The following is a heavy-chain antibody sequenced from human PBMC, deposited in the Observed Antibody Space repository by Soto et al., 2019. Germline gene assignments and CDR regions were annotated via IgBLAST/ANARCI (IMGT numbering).Heavy chain of an antibody. CDR3: ARDHEFDH. CDR2: INYSGST. J-gene: IGHJ4*02. V-gene: IGHV4-59*01. CDR1: GGSINSYY. Sequence: SETLSVTCTVSGGSINSYYWSGIRQPPGQGLEWIGYINYSGSTNYNPSVKSLVTISVETSKNQFSLKLSSVTASDTAMYFCARDHEFDHWGQGTLVTVSS.